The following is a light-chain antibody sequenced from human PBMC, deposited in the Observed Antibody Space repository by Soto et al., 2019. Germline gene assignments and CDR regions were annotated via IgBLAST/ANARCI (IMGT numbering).Light chain of an antibody. V-gene: IGKV3-20*01. CDR1: QSVSSSF. CDR3: HQYDSSPQS. CDR2: GAS. J-gene: IGKJ4*01. Sequence: EIVLTQSPGTLSLSPGERATLSCRASQSVSSSFLAWYQQKPGQAPRLLIDGASSRATDIPDRFSGSGSGTDVTISISRLEPEGFGVYYCHQYDSSPQSFGEGTEVDI.